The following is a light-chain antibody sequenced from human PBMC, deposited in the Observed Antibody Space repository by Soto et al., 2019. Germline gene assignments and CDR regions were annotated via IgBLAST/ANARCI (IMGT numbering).Light chain of an antibody. Sequence: DIQMTQSPSTLSGSVGDRVTITCRASQSISTWLAWDQQKPGKAPQLLISKASSLESGVPSRFSGSGSGTEFTLTISSLQPDDFGTYYCQHYSSYPFTFGPGTKVNIK. J-gene: IGKJ3*01. CDR3: QHYSSYPFT. CDR2: KAS. CDR1: QSISTW. V-gene: IGKV1-5*03.